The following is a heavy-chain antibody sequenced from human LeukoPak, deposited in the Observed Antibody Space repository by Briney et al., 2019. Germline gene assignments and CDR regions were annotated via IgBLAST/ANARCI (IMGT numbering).Heavy chain of an antibody. CDR3: AKDLYYDSSGLDY. D-gene: IGHD3-22*01. Sequence: GGSLRPSCAASGLTFSNYAMSWVRQAPGKGLEWVSTISGSGGSTYYADSVKGRFTISRDNSKNTLYLEMNSLRAEDTAVYYCAKDLYYDSSGLDYWAQGTLVTVSS. J-gene: IGHJ4*02. CDR2: ISGSGGST. V-gene: IGHV3-23*01. CDR1: GLTFSNYA.